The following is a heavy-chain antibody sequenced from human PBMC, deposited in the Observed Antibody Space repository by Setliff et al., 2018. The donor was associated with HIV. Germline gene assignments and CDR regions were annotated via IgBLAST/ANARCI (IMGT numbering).Heavy chain of an antibody. J-gene: IGHJ4*02. CDR3: AKEDDSDEPYYFDY. Sequence: SCAASGFTFSSYGMHWVRQAPGKGLEWVAFIRYDGSNKYYADSVKGRFTISRDNSKNTLYLQMNSLRAEDTAVYYCAKEDDSDEPYYFDYWGQGTLVTVSS. V-gene: IGHV3-30*02. D-gene: IGHD4-17*01. CDR2: IRYDGSNK. CDR1: GFTFSSYG.